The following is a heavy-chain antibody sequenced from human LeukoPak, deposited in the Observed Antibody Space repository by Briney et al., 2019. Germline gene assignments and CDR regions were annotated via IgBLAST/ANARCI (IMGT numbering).Heavy chain of an antibody. Sequence: SGTLSLTCAISGGSITSSNWWTWVRQPPGKGLEWVGEIYLRGNTNYNPSLESRVSISVDESKTQLSLRLESVTAADTAVCYCARHGPYYDSSGYYPRDAFDIWGQGTMVTVSS. J-gene: IGHJ3*02. CDR2: IYLRGNT. CDR3: ARHGPYYDSSGYYPRDAFDI. V-gene: IGHV4-4*02. D-gene: IGHD3-22*01. CDR1: GGSITSSNW.